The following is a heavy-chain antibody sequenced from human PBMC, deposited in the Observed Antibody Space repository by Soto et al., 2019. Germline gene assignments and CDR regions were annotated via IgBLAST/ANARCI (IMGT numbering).Heavy chain of an antibody. D-gene: IGHD6-13*01. V-gene: IGHV3-30-3*01. CDR2: ISYDGSNK. Sequence: TGGSLRLSCAASGFTFSSYAMHWGRQAPGKGLEWVAVISYDGSNKYYADSVKGRFTISRDNSKNTLYLQMNSLRAEDTAVYYCARGSIAAAGIMDVWGQGTTVTVS. CDR3: ARGSIAAAGIMDV. CDR1: GFTFSSYA. J-gene: IGHJ6*02.